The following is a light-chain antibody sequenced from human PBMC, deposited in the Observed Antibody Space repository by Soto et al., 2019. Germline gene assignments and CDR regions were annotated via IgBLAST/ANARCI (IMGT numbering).Light chain of an antibody. J-gene: IGLJ3*02. CDR1: SSDVGGYNY. V-gene: IGLV2-11*01. Sequence: QSALTQPRSVSGSPGQSVTISCTGTSSDVGGYNYVSWYQQHPGKAPKLMIYDVNKRPSGVPDRFSGSKSGNTASLTISGLHAEDEADYSCCSYAGSYTYWVFGGGTKVTVL. CDR2: DVN. CDR3: CSYAGSYTYWV.